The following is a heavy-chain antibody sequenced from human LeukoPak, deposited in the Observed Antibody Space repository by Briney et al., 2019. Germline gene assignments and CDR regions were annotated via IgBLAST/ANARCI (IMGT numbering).Heavy chain of an antibody. CDR3: ARTSSDSRAYYDY. CDR2: IDSDGSTT. CDR1: GFTFSVYW. D-gene: IGHD3-22*01. Sequence: GGSLRLSCAASGFTFSVYWMHWVRQAPGKGLVWVSRIDSDGSTTSYADSVKGRFTISRDNAKNTLYLQMNSLRAEDTAVYYCARTSSDSRAYYDYWGLGTLVTASS. V-gene: IGHV3-74*01. J-gene: IGHJ4*02.